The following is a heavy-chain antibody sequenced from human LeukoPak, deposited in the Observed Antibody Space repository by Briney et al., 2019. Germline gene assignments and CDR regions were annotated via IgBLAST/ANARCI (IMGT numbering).Heavy chain of an antibody. Sequence: PSETLSLTCTVSGGSIRSTTYYWSWIRQPPGKGLEWIGYIYYSGSTYYNPSLKSRVTISVDTSKNQFSLKLSSVTAADTAVYYCARVADLGYCSSTSCYTLKRHFDYWGQGTLVTVSS. V-gene: IGHV4-30-4*01. CDR2: IYYSGST. CDR1: GGSIRSTTYY. D-gene: IGHD2-2*02. J-gene: IGHJ4*02. CDR3: ARVADLGYCSSTSCYTLKRHFDY.